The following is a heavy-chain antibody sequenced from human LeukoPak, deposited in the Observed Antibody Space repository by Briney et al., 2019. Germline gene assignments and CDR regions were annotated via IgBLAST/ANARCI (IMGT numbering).Heavy chain of an antibody. Sequence: SETLSLTCTVSGGSISSGGYCWSWIRQHPGKGLEWIGYIYYSGSTNYNPSLKSRVTISVDTSKNQFSLKLSSVTAADTAVYYCARDSHFWSGYYAFDIWGQGTMVTVSS. CDR2: IYYSGST. CDR1: GGSISSGGYC. D-gene: IGHD3-3*02. CDR3: ARDSHFWSGYYAFDI. V-gene: IGHV4-61*08. J-gene: IGHJ3*02.